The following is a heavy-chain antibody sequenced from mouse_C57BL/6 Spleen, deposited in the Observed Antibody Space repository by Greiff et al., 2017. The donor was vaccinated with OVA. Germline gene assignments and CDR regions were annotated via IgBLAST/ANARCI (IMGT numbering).Heavy chain of an antibody. V-gene: IGHV1-69*01. J-gene: IGHJ2*01. Sequence: QVQLQQPGAELVMPGASVKLSCKASGYTFTSYWMHWVEQRPGQGLEWIGEIDPSDSYTNYNQKFKGKSTLTVDKSSSTAYMQRSSLTSEDSAVYYCARTLDYYGSSWDYWGQGTTLTVSS. CDR3: ARTLDYYGSSWDY. D-gene: IGHD1-1*01. CDR1: GYTFTSYW. CDR2: IDPSDSYT.